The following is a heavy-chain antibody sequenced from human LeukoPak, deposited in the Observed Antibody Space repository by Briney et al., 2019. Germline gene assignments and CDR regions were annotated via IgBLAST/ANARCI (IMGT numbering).Heavy chain of an antibody. Sequence: ASVKVSCKASGYTFTSYYMHWVRQAPGQGLEWMGIINPSGGSTSYAQKFQGRVTMTRDTSTSTVYMELSSLRAEDTAVYYCARDPRRNMMNNPADYWGQGTLVTVSS. CDR3: ARDPRRNMMNNPADY. CDR2: INPSGGST. D-gene: IGHD3-16*01. V-gene: IGHV1-46*01. CDR1: GYTFTSYY. J-gene: IGHJ4*02.